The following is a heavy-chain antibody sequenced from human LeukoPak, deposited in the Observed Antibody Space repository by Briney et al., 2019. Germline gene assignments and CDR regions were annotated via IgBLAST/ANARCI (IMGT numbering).Heavy chain of an antibody. V-gene: IGHV3-11*01. CDR1: GFTFSDYY. CDR2: ISNSGSTI. J-gene: IGHJ4*02. Sequence: GGSLRLSCAASGFTFSDYYMSWIRQAPGKGLEWVSYISNSGSTIYYADSVKGRFTISRDNAKNSLYLQMNSLRAEDTAVYYCARAGVYYDSSGYSLGYWGQGTLVTVSS. CDR3: ARAGVYYDSSGYSLGY. D-gene: IGHD3-22*01.